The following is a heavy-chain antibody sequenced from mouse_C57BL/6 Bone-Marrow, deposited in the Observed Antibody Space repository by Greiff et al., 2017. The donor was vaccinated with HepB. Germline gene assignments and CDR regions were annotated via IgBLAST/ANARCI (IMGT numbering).Heavy chain of an antibody. D-gene: IGHD2-5*01. J-gene: IGHJ2*01. V-gene: IGHV7-3*01. Sequence: EVHLVESGGGLVQPGGSLSLSCAASGFTFTDYYMSWVRQPPGKALEWLGFIRNKANGYTTEYSASVKGRFTISRDNSQSILYLQMNALRAEDSATYYCARSRYSNFYYFDYWGQGTTLTVSS. CDR3: ARSRYSNFYYFDY. CDR2: IRNKANGYTT. CDR1: GFTFTDYY.